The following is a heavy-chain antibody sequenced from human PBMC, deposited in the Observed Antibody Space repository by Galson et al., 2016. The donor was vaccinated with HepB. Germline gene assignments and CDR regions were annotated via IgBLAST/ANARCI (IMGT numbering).Heavy chain of an antibody. V-gene: IGHV2-70*20. J-gene: IGHJ3*02. CDR1: GLSLSTTGMC. CDR3: ARIPYYYDTRVDDAFDI. CDR2: IDWEDDK. D-gene: IGHD3-22*01. Sequence: ALVKPTQTLTLTCTLSGLSLSTTGMCVSWVRQPPGKALEWLALIDWEDDKYYSTSLKTRLTISKDTSKNQVVLTISNMDPVDTVTYYCARIPYYYDTRVDDAFDIWGQGTIVTVSS.